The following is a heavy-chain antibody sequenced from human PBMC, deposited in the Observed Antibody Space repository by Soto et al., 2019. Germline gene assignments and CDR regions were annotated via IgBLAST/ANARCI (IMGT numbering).Heavy chain of an antibody. CDR2: ISGGDGSTYYA. J-gene: IGHJ4*02. D-gene: IGHD3-22*01. CDR3: ATTSLTVGFKYFDN. Sequence: GGSLRLSCAASGFTFSNYAMSWVRQAPGKGLEWVSIISGGDGSTYYAYYADSVKGRFTISRDNSKNTLYLQMNSLRAEDTAVYYCATTSLTVGFKYFDNWGQGTLVTXSS. CDR1: GFTFSNYA. V-gene: IGHV3-23*01.